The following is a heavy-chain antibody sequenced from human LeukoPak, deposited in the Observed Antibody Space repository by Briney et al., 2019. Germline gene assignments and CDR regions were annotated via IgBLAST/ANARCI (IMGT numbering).Heavy chain of an antibody. Sequence: GESLKISCQGSGYRFSSYWIGWVRQMPGKGLEWMGIIYPGDSDTRYSPSFQGQVTISADNFISTAYLQRSSLKASNTAMYYCARGGIVGSAFDYWGQGTLVTVSS. D-gene: IGHD1-26*01. J-gene: IGHJ4*02. CDR2: IYPGDSDT. CDR3: ARGGIVGSAFDY. CDR1: GYRFSSYW. V-gene: IGHV5-51*01.